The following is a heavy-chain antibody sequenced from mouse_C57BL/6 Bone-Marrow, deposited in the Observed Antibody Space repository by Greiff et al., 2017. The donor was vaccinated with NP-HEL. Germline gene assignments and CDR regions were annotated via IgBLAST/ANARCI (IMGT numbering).Heavy chain of an antibody. CDR1: GFTFSDYY. V-gene: IGHV5-12*01. J-gene: IGHJ3*01. CDR3: ARQTAQATLAY. Sequence: EVKLVESGGGLVQPGGSLKLSCAASGFTFSDYYMYWVRQTPEKRLEWVAYISNGGGSTYYPDTVKGRFTISRDNAKNTLYLQMSRLKSEDTAMYYCARQTAQATLAYWGQGTLVTVSA. D-gene: IGHD3-2*02. CDR2: ISNGGGST.